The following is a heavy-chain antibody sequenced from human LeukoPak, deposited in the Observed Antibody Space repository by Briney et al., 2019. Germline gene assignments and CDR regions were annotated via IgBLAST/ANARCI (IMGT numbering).Heavy chain of an antibody. V-gene: IGHV3-30*18. CDR3: VKEQSSGNYRTADF. CDR1: GFTLSSCG. CDR2: ITYDGITT. J-gene: IGHJ4*02. Sequence: PGGSLRLSCAASGFTLSSCGMHWVRQAPGKGLEWVAVITYDGITTYFDDSVKGQFTISRDTSKSMLYLQMNSLRPEDTAVYYCVKEQSSGNYRTADFWGQGTLVTVSS. D-gene: IGHD3-10*01.